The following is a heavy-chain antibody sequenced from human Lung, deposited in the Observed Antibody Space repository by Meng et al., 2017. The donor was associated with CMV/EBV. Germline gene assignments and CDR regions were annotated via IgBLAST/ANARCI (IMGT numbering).Heavy chain of an antibody. Sequence: GGSLRLXCAASGFTFSSYTLNWVRQPPGEGLEWVSSISSSGSYIYYAASVKGRFTISRVNAENSLYLQMSGLRAEDTAVYFCARDYGSRGMDVWGQGTTVTVSS. D-gene: IGHD3-10*01. CDR1: GFTFSSYT. V-gene: IGHV3-21*06. CDR3: ARDYGSRGMDV. J-gene: IGHJ6*02. CDR2: ISSSGSYI.